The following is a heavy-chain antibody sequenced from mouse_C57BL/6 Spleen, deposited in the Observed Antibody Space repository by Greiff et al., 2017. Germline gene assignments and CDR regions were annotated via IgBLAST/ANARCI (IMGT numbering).Heavy chain of an antibody. CDR3: ARGITTVVAHYFDY. V-gene: IGHV1-52*01. Sequence: QVQLQQPGAELVRPGSSVKLSCKASGYTFTSYWMHWVKPRPIQGLEWIGNIDPSDSETHYNQKFKDKATLTVDKSSSTAYMQLSSLTSEDSAVYYGARGITTVVAHYFDYWGQGTTLTVSS. D-gene: IGHD1-1*01. CDR2: IDPSDSET. J-gene: IGHJ2*01. CDR1: GYTFTSYW.